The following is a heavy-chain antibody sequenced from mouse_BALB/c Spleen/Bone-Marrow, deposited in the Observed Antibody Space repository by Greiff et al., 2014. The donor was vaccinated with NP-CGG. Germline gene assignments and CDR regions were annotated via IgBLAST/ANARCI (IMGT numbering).Heavy chain of an antibody. CDR3: ARETTATYFDV. CDR1: GYSFTGYY. CDR2: ISCYNGAT. Sequence: LVETGTSVKISCKASGYSFTGYYIHWVKRTHGKSLEWIGYISCYNGATSYNQKFKGKATLTVDTSSTTAYIQFNSLTSEDSAVYYCARETTATYFDVWGAGTTVTVSS. J-gene: IGHJ1*01. V-gene: IGHV1S34*01. D-gene: IGHD1-2*01.